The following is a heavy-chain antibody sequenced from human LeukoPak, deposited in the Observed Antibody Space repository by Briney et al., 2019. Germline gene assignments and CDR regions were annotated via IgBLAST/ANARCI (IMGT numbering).Heavy chain of an antibody. CDR3: ARGGGDGYSYRFDY. Sequence: SVKVSCKASGGTFSSYAISWVRQAPGQGLEWMGRIIPIFGITNYAQKFQGRVTITADKSTSTAYMELSSLRSEDTAVYYCARGGGDGYSYRFDYWGQGTLVTVSS. CDR2: IIPIFGIT. V-gene: IGHV1-69*04. CDR1: GGTFSSYA. J-gene: IGHJ4*02. D-gene: IGHD5-24*01.